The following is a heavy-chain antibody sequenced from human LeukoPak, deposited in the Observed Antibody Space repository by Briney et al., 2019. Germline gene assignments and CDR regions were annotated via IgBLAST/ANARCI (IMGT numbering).Heavy chain of an antibody. Sequence: GGSLRLSCAASGFSFSSVAMTWVRQAPGKGLEWVSTVTGSDDSTYYADSVKGRFTISRDYSRSTLHLQMDGLKTEDTAIYYCAKGPRHFSGYHSDSWGQGTLVTVSS. CDR1: GFSFSSVA. CDR3: AKGPRHFSGYHSDS. CDR2: VTGSDDST. J-gene: IGHJ4*02. V-gene: IGHV3-23*01. D-gene: IGHD3-22*01.